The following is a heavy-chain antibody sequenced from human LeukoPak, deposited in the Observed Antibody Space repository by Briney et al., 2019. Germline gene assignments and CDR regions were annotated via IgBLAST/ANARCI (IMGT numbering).Heavy chain of an antibody. D-gene: IGHD5-24*01. CDR2: IYTSGST. CDR3: ATGDGYNSFDY. V-gene: IGHV4-4*07. J-gene: IGHJ4*02. Sequence: ETLSLTCTVSGGSLCSYYWSWIRQPAGKGLEWIGRIYTSGSTNYNSSLKSRVTMSVDTSKNQVSLKLSSVTAADTAVYYCATGDGYNSFDYWGQGTLVTVSS. CDR1: GGSLCSYY.